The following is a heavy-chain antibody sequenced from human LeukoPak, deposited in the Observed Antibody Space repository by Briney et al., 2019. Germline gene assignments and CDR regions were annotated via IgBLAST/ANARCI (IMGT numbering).Heavy chain of an antibody. J-gene: IGHJ4*02. Sequence: GGSLRLSCTVSGFSEKSSNIRWARQAPGKGLEWVSVIYSGGSTKYADSVKARFTISRDNSQNTVYLQMNSLGVEDTAVYYCARATLDNWGQGTLVTVSS. D-gene: IGHD2-15*01. CDR1: GFSEKSSN. CDR2: IYSGGST. V-gene: IGHV3-53*01. CDR3: ARATLDN.